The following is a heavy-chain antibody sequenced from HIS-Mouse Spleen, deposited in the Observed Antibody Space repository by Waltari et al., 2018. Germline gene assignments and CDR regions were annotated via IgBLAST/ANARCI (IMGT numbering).Heavy chain of an antibody. CDR1: GGTFSSYA. D-gene: IGHD6-19*01. CDR2: IIPIFGTA. CDR3: ARDPSPGIAVAGRFDP. V-gene: IGHV1-69*01. Sequence: QVQLVQSGAEVKKPGSSVKVSCKASGGTFSSYAISWVRHAPRQGLERMGGIIPIFGTANYAQKFQGRVTITADESTSTAYMELSSLRSEDTAVYYCARDPSPGIAVAGRFDPWGQGTLVTVSS. J-gene: IGHJ5*02.